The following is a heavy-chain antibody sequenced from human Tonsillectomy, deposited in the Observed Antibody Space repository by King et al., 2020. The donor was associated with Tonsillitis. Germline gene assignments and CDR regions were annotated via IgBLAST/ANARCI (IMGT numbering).Heavy chain of an antibody. CDR1: GFTLSNAW. J-gene: IGHJ5*02. D-gene: IGHD5-18*01. V-gene: IGHV3-15*01. Sequence: VQLVESGGGLVKPGGSLRLSCAASGFTLSNAWMSWVRQAPGKGLEWVGRIKSKTDGGTTDYPAPVKGRFTIARDDSKNTLYLQMNSRKTEDTAVYYCTTGWIQLWFDLWGQGTLVTVSS. CDR3: TTGWIQLWFDL. CDR2: IKSKTDGGTT.